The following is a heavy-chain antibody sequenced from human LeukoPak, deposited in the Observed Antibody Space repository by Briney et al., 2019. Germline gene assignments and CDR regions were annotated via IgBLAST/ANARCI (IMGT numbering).Heavy chain of an antibody. D-gene: IGHD1-26*01. V-gene: IGHV1-69*05. CDR1: GGTFSSYA. J-gene: IGHJ4*02. CDR3: ARASYSGSYSADY. CDR2: IIPIFGTA. Sequence: ASVKVSCKASGGTFSSYAISWVRQAPGQGLEWMGGIIPIFGTANYAQKFQGRVTITTDESTSTAYMELSSLRSEDTVVYYCARASYSGSYSADYWGQGTLVTVSS.